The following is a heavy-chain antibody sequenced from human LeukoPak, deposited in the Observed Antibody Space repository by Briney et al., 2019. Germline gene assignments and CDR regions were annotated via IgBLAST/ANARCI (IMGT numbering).Heavy chain of an antibody. CDR3: ARRPPSYSDNSETYYLAGFDY. V-gene: IGHV4-34*01. Sequence: SETLSLTCAVYGGSFSGYYWSWIRQPPGKGLEWIGEINHSGSTNYNSSLKSRVTISVDTSKNQFSLNLNSVTAADTAVYYCARRPPSYSDNSETYYLAGFDYWGQGTLVTVSS. CDR2: INHSGST. CDR1: GGSFSGYY. J-gene: IGHJ4*02. D-gene: IGHD3-10*01.